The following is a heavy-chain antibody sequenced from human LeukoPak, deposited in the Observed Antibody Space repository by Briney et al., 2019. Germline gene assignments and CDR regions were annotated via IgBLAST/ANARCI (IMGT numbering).Heavy chain of an antibody. V-gene: IGHV4-34*01. CDR2: INHSGST. D-gene: IGHD3-22*01. CDR3: ARGRGYDSGGYYHLKTYYFDY. J-gene: IGHJ4*02. CDR1: GGSFSGYY. Sequence: SETLSLTCAVYGGSFSGYYWSWIRQPPGKGLEWIGEINHSGSTNYNPSLKSRVTISVDASKNQFSLKLSSVTAADTAVYYCARGRGYDSGGYYHLKTYYFDYWGQGTLVTVSS.